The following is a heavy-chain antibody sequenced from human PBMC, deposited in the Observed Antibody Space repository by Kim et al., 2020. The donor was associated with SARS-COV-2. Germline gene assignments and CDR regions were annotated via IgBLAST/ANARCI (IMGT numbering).Heavy chain of an antibody. D-gene: IGHD6-6*01. CDR2: YI. CDR3: AGDAQLVPFDY. J-gene: IGHJ4*02. Sequence: YIYYRDSVKGRFSISRDNAKNSLYLQMNSLRAEDTAVYYCAGDAQLVPFDYWGQGTLVTVSS. V-gene: IGHV3-21*01.